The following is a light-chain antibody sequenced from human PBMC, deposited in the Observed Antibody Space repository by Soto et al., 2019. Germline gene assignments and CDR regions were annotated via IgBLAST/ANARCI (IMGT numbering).Light chain of an antibody. CDR1: QGVSSY. J-gene: IGKJ5*01. CDR3: QQYNNWPFS. V-gene: IGKV3D-15*01. CDR2: DAS. Sequence: EIVMTQSPGTLSVSPGERATLSCRAGQGVSSYLAWYQQKPGQAPRLLIYDASNRATGIPARFSGTGSETDFTLTISGLQSEDSAVYFCQQYNNWPFSFGQGTRLEIK.